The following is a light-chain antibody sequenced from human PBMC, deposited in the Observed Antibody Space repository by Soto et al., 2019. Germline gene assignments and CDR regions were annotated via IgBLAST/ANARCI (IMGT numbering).Light chain of an antibody. CDR1: QSVGRN. Sequence: EIVMTQSPATLSVSPGERATLSCRASQSVGRNLAWYQQKPGQAPRLLIYGASTRATGIPARFSGSGSGTEFTLTISSLQSEDFAIYSCQQYNHWPPITFGGGNKVEIK. CDR2: GAS. J-gene: IGKJ4*01. V-gene: IGKV3-15*01. CDR3: QQYNHWPPIT.